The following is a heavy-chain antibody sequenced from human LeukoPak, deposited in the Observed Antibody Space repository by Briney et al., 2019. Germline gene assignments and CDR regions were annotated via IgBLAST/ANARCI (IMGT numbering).Heavy chain of an antibody. V-gene: IGHV3-30*04. CDR2: TLDDGSTD. CDR1: GLTLSIYN. Sequence: RGCLRLSCAASGLTLSIYNMQWVRQAPGKGLEWVSGTLDDGSTDYYADSVKGRFTVSRDNSNNMLYLQMNMLRAEATAIYYCARELSSIAALVFSCFDYWGQGTLVTVSS. D-gene: IGHD6-6*01. J-gene: IGHJ4*02. CDR3: ARELSSIAALVFSCFDY.